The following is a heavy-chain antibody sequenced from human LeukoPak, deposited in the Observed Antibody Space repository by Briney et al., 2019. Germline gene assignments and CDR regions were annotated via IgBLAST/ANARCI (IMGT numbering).Heavy chain of an antibody. Sequence: GASVKVSCKASGGTFISYAISWVRQAPGQGLEWMGGIIPIFGTANYAQKFQGRVTITADKSTSTAYMGLSSLRSEDTAVYYCARDRAIAARPRIGGGAFDIWGQGTMVTVSS. D-gene: IGHD6-6*01. CDR2: IIPIFGTA. J-gene: IGHJ3*02. V-gene: IGHV1-69*06. CDR1: GGTFISYA. CDR3: ARDRAIAARPRIGGGAFDI.